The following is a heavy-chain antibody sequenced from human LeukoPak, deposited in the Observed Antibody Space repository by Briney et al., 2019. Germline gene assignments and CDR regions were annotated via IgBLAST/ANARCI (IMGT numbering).Heavy chain of an antibody. J-gene: IGHJ5*02. CDR1: GGSISSYY. Sequence: SETLSLTCTVSGGSISSYYWSWIRQPAGKGLEWIGRIYTSGSTNYNPSLKSRVTISVDTSKNQFSLKLSSVTAADTAVYYCAGIAARPGEHWFDPWGQGTLVTVSS. V-gene: IGHV4-4*07. CDR3: AGIAARPGEHWFDP. D-gene: IGHD6-6*01. CDR2: IYTSGST.